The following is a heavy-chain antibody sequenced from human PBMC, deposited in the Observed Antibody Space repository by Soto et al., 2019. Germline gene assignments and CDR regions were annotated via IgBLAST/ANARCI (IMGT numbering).Heavy chain of an antibody. CDR1: GGSISSYY. J-gene: IGHJ4*02. CDR2: IYYSGST. V-gene: IGHV4-59*08. Sequence: SETLSLTCTVSGGSISSYYWSWIRQPPGKGLEWIGYIYYSGSTNYNPSLKSRVTISVDTSKNQFSLKLSSVTAADTAVYYCARQGISDVGLSGESYYFDYWGQGTLVTVSS. CDR3: ARQGISDVGLSGESYYFDY. D-gene: IGHD2-15*01.